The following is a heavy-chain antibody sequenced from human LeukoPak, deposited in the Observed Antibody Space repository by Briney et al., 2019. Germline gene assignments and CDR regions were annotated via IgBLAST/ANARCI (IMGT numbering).Heavy chain of an antibody. D-gene: IGHD4-11*01. V-gene: IGHV3-15*05. Sequence: GGSLRLSCAASGFTFSNAWMSWVRQAPGKGLEWVGRIKSKTDGGTTDYAAPVKGRFTISRDDSKNTLYLQMNSLRAEDTALYYCAKDYSNYYYYGMDVWGQGTTVTVSS. CDR1: GFTFSNAW. CDR2: IKSKTDGGTT. CDR3: AKDYSNYYYYGMDV. J-gene: IGHJ6*02.